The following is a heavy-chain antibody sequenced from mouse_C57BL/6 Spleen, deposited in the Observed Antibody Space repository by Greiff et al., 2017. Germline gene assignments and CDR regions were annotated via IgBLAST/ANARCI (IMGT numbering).Heavy chain of an antibody. CDR2: IDPSDSET. Sequence: QVPLQQPGAELVRPGSSVKLSCKASGYTFTSYWMHWVKQRPIQGLEWIGNIDPSDSETHYNQKFKDKATLTVDKSSSTAYMQLSSLTSEDSAVYYCARLHYYGSSPDYWGQGTTLTVSS. V-gene: IGHV1-52*01. J-gene: IGHJ2*01. D-gene: IGHD1-1*01. CDR3: ARLHYYGSSPDY. CDR1: GYTFTSYW.